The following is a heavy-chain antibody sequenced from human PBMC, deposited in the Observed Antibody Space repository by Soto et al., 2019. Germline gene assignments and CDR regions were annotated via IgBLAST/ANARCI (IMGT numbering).Heavy chain of an antibody. J-gene: IGHJ4*02. D-gene: IGHD6-19*01. CDR2: ISWNSGSI. CDR1: GFTFESYA. CDR3: VKDIHEQWLVSHFEY. Sequence: EVQLVESGGGSVQPGRSLRLSCVASGFTFESYAMHWVRQVPGKGLEWVSGISWNSGSIGYEDSVKGRFTISRDNAQKSLYVEMNSLRVEDTAFYYCVKDIHEQWLVSHFEYWGQGALVTVSS. V-gene: IGHV3-9*01.